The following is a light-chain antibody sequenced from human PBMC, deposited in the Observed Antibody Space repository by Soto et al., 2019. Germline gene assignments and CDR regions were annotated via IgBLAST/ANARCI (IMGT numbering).Light chain of an antibody. CDR2: DAS. J-gene: IGKJ1*01. CDR1: QSISSW. V-gene: IGKV1-5*01. CDR3: QQYTTYPWT. Sequence: DIQVTQSPSTLSASVGDRVTFTCRASQSISSWLAWYQQKPGRAPKLLIYDASTLESGVPSRFSGSGSGTEFTLTISRLQPDDFATHYCQQYTTYPWTFGQGTKVEIK.